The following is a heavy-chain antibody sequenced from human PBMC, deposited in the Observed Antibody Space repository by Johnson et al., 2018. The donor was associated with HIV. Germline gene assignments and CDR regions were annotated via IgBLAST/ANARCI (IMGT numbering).Heavy chain of an antibody. Sequence: LVESGGGLVQPGRSLRLSCVASGFSFDDYAMHWVRQAPGKGLEWVSGISWNSGDVGYADSVEGRFTISRDNARNSLYLQMNSLRPEDTALYYCAKGPRITMIVVVAAAFDVWGQGTMVTVSS. CDR1: GFSFDDYA. V-gene: IGHV3-9*01. CDR3: AKGPRITMIVVVAAAFDV. CDR2: ISWNSGDV. J-gene: IGHJ3*01. D-gene: IGHD3-22*01.